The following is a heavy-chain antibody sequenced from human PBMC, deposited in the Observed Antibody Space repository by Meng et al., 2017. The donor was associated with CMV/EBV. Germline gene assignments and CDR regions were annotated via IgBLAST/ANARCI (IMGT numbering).Heavy chain of an antibody. D-gene: IGHD2-8*02. CDR3: AAGAGGVFSGYFDY. CDR1: GGTFSSYT. CDR2: IIPILGIA. Sequence: SVMVSCKASGGTFSSYTISWVRQAPGQGLEWMGRIIPILGIANYAQKFQGRVTITADKSTSTAYMELSSLRSEDTAVYYCAAGAGGVFSGYFDYWGQGTLVTVSS. V-gene: IGHV1-69*02. J-gene: IGHJ4*02.